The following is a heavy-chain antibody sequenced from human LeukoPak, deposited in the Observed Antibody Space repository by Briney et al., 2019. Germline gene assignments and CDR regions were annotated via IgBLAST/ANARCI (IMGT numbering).Heavy chain of an antibody. CDR1: GFAFSSFG. CDR3: AKGFYDSGP. CDR2: TSYDGNNE. Sequence: GGSLRLSCAASGFAFSSFGMHWVRQAPGKGLEYVALTSYDGNNEYYADSVGGRFTISRDNSKNTVYLQMNSLRVEDTAVYYCAKGFYDSGPWGQGTLVTVSS. D-gene: IGHD3-22*01. V-gene: IGHV3-30*18. J-gene: IGHJ5*02.